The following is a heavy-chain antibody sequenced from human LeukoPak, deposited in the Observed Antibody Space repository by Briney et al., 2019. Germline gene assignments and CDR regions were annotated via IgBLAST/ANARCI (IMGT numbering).Heavy chain of an antibody. J-gene: IGHJ6*03. D-gene: IGHD3-10*01. CDR2: ISAYNGNT. CDR3: ARGSKAYDCYGSGSNYYYYMDV. Sequence: GASVKVSCKASGYTFTSYGISWVRQAPGQGLEWMGWISAYNGNTNYAQKLQGRVTMTTDTSTSTAYMELSSLRSEDTAVYYCARGSKAYDCYGSGSNYYYYMDVWGKGATVTISS. CDR1: GYTFTSYG. V-gene: IGHV1-18*01.